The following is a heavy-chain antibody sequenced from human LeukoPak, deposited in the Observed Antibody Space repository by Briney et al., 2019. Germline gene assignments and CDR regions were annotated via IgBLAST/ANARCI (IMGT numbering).Heavy chain of an antibody. D-gene: IGHD6-13*01. CDR1: AFTFSSYG. J-gene: IGHJ4*02. V-gene: IGHV3-30*02. Sequence: PGGSLRLSCVASAFTFSSYGMHWVRQAPGKGLEWVAFIQYDGSNKYYADSVKGRFTISRDSSKNTLYLQMNSLRAEDTAVYYCARGGAAAGIFDYWGQGTLVTVSS. CDR3: ARGGAAAGIFDY. CDR2: IQYDGSNK.